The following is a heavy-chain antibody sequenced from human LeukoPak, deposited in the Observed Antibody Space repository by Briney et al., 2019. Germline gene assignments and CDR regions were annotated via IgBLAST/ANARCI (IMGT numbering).Heavy chain of an antibody. J-gene: IGHJ4*02. CDR3: ASLTVV. CDR1: GFTVNSNY. Sequence: GGSLRLSCVASGFTVNSNYMSWVRQAPGKGLEWVSVIHTDGSTYYADSAKGRFTISRDISKSTLYLQMNSLRAGDTAVYYCASLTVVWGQGALVTVSS. V-gene: IGHV3-66*01. D-gene: IGHD2-15*01. CDR2: IHTDGST.